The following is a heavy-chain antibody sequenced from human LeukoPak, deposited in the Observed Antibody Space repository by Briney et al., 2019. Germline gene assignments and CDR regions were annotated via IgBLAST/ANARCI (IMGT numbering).Heavy chain of an antibody. Sequence: SETLSLTCTVSGGSISSSSYYWGWIRQPPGKGLEWIGSIYYSGSTYYNPSLKSRVTISVDTSKNQFSLKLSSVTAADTAVYYCEREGESGVDYWGQGTLVTVSS. CDR1: GGSISSSSYY. CDR2: IYYSGST. CDR3: EREGESGVDY. D-gene: IGHD3-10*01. J-gene: IGHJ4*02. V-gene: IGHV4-39*07.